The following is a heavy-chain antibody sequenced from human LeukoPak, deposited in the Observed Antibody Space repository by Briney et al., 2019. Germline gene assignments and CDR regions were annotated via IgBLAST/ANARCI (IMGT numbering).Heavy chain of an antibody. J-gene: IGHJ3*02. Sequence: ASVKVSCMASGYTFTAFYIHWVRQAPGQGLKWMGRIIPNSGGTACAQNFQGRVTMTRDTSITTAYMELSRLTSDDTAVYYCARWNDDGAFDIWGQGTMVTVSS. CDR3: ARWNDDGAFDI. D-gene: IGHD1-1*01. V-gene: IGHV1-2*06. CDR1: GYTFTAFY. CDR2: IIPNSGGT.